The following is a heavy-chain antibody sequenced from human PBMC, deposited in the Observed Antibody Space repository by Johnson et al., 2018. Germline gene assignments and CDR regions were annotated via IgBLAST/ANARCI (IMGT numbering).Heavy chain of an antibody. CDR2: ICWVGGSP. CDR1: GFTFDDYA. D-gene: IGHD6-13*01. V-gene: IGHV3-43D*03. CDR3: AKQTYSSSPYMDV. Sequence: EVQLVESGGVVVQPGGSLRLSCAASGFTFDDYAMHWVRQAPGKGLGGVALICWVGGSPYYAASGKGRFTISRDKRKNSLYLQMNSLRAEDTALYYIAKQTYSSSPYMDVWGKGTTVTVSS. J-gene: IGHJ6*03.